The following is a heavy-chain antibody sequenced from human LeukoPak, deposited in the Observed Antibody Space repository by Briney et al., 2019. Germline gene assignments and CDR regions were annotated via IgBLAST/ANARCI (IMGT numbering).Heavy chain of an antibody. CDR1: GYTFTSYY. D-gene: IGHD6-13*01. CDR3: ARGTYSSSWSASELDY. V-gene: IGHV1-46*01. J-gene: IGHJ4*02. Sequence: GASVKVSCKASGYTFTSYYMHWVRQAPGQGLEWMGIINPSGGSTSYAQKFQGRVTMTRDTSTSTVYMELSSLRSEDTAVYYCARGTYSSSWSASELDYWGQGTLVTASS. CDR2: INPSGGST.